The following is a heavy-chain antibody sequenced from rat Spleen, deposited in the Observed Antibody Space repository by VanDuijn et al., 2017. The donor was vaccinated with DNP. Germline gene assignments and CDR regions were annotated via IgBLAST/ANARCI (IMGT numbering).Heavy chain of an antibody. CDR1: GYTFTSYY. V-gene: IGHV1-43*01. CDR3: ARSGFSAMDA. Sequence: QVQLQQSGGELAKPGSSVKISCKASGYTFTSYYISWIKQTTGQDLEYIGYINTGSGGTNYNEKFKGKATLTVDKSSSTAFMQFSSLTPDDSAVYYCARSGFSAMDAWGQGTSVTVSS. J-gene: IGHJ4*01. CDR2: INTGSGGT. D-gene: IGHD4-4*01.